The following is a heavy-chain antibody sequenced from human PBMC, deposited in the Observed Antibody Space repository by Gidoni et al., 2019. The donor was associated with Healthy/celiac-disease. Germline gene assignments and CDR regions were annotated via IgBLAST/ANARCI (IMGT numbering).Heavy chain of an antibody. J-gene: IGHJ5*02. CDR1: GYTFTSYG. V-gene: IGHV1-18*01. CDR3: ARAAAAAGISQNWFDP. D-gene: IGHD6-13*01. Sequence: QLQLVQSGAEVKKPGASVTVSCKASGYTFTSYGISWVRQAPGQGLEWMGWISAYNGNTNYAQKLQGRVTMTTDTSTSTAYMELRSLRSDDTAVYYCARAAAAAGISQNWFDPWGQGTLVTVSS. CDR2: ISAYNGNT.